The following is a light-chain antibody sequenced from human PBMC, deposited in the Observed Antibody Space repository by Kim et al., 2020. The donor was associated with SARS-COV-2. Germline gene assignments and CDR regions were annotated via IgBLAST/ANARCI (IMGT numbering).Light chain of an antibody. CDR1: SSDVGGYNY. V-gene: IGLV2-14*01. CDR2: DVS. CDR3: SSYTSSSTYV. J-gene: IGLJ1*01. Sequence: QSALTQPASVSGSPGQSITISCTGTSSDVGGYNYVSWYQQHPGKAPKVMIYDVSKRPSGVSNRFSGSKSGNTASLTISGLQAEDEADHYCSSYTSSSTYVFGTGTKVTVL.